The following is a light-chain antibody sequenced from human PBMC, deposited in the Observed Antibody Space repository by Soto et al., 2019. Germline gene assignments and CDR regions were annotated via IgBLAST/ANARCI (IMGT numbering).Light chain of an antibody. J-gene: IGKJ1*01. Sequence: ETVLTQSPGTLSLSPGERVTLSCRASQSVCSRCLAWYQQKPGQSPRLLIYGASNRATGIPDRFSGSGSGTDFTLTISRLEPEDFAVYYCQHYGTTPWTFGQGTKVGIK. CDR1: QSVCSRC. CDR3: QHYGTTPWT. CDR2: GAS. V-gene: IGKV3-20*01.